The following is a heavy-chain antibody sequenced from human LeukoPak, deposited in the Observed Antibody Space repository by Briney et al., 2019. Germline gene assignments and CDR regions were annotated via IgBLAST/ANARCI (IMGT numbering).Heavy chain of an antibody. Sequence: ASVKVSCKASGYTFTSYYMHWVRQAPGQGLEWMGIINPSGGSTSYAQKFQGRVTMTRDMSTSTVYMELSSLRSEDTAVYYCARRGRYYDSSGDAFDIWGQGTMVTVSS. J-gene: IGHJ3*02. V-gene: IGHV1-46*01. CDR2: INPSGGST. CDR1: GYTFTSYY. D-gene: IGHD3-22*01. CDR3: ARRGRYYDSSGDAFDI.